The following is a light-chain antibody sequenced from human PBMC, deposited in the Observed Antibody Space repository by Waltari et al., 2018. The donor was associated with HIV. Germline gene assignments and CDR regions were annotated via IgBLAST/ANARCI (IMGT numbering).Light chain of an antibody. CDR2: DVT. V-gene: IGLV2-11*01. J-gene: IGLJ1*01. CDR3: CSYAGSKTYV. CDR1: SSDVGGYNY. Sequence: QSALTQTRSVSGSPGQSVTISCTGTSSDVGGYNYVSWYQQHPGKAPKLIIYDVTKRPPGVPDRFTGSKSGDTASLTMSGLQAEDEADYYCCSYAGSKTYVFGTGTKVTVL.